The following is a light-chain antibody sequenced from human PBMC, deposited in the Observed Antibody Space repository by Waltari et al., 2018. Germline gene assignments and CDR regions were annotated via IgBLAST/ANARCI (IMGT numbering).Light chain of an antibody. CDR2: EVS. CDR3: QQYNSYSWT. Sequence: DIQMTQSPSTLSASVGDRVTISCRVSQSISSWLAWYQQKPGKAPKLLIYEVSPLESGVPARFSGSGSGTEFTLTISSLQPDDFATYYCQQYNSYSWTFGQGTKVEI. CDR1: QSISSW. V-gene: IGKV1-5*01. J-gene: IGKJ1*01.